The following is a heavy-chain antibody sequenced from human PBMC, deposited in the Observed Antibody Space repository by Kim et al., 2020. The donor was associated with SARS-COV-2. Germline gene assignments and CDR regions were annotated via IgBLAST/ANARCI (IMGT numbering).Heavy chain of an antibody. CDR1: GFSFSTYA. Sequence: GGSLRLSCAASGFSFSTYAMSWVRQAPGKGLEWVSAISNSGGSTYYADSVKGRFTISRDNSKSTLYLQMNSLRAEDTAVYYCAKFIGAAGTRWFDTWGQGTLVTVSS. CDR2: ISNSGGST. J-gene: IGHJ5*02. V-gene: IGHV3-23*01. CDR3: AKFIGAAGTRWFDT. D-gene: IGHD6-13*01.